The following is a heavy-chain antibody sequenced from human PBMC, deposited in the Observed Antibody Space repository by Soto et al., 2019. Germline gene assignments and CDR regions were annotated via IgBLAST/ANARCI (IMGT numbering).Heavy chain of an antibody. CDR2: ISGSGGST. CDR3: AKVNQVYGDYGYYDY. D-gene: IGHD4-17*01. V-gene: IGHV3-23*01. CDR1: GFTFSSYA. J-gene: IGHJ4*02. Sequence: GGSLRLSCAASGFTFSSYAMSWVRQAPGKGLEWVSAISGSGGSTYYADSVKGRFTISRDNSKNTLYLQMNSLRAEDTAVYYCAKVNQVYGDYGYYDYWGQGTLVTVSS.